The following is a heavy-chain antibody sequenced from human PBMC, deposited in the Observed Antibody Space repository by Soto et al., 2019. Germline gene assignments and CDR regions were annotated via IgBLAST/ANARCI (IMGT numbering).Heavy chain of an antibody. CDR1: GYTFTSYG. D-gene: IGHD6-6*01. Sequence: QVHLVQSGAEVKKPGASVKVSCKGSGYTFTSYGITWVRQAPGQGLEWMGWISAHNGNTDYAQKLQGRVTVTRDTSTSTAYMELRSLGSDDTAVYYCARGRDGDYWGQGALVTVSS. CDR2: ISAHNGNT. V-gene: IGHV1-18*01. J-gene: IGHJ4*02. CDR3: ARGRDGDY.